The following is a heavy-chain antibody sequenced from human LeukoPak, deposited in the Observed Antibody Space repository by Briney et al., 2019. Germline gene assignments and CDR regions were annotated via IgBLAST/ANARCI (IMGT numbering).Heavy chain of an antibody. D-gene: IGHD6-13*01. J-gene: IGHJ5*02. CDR3: AREAGYSSSWYYLNWFDP. CDR2: ISYDGSNK. Sequence: GGSLRLSCAASGFTFSSYAMHWVRQAPGKGPEWVAVISYDGSNKYYADSVKGRFTISRDNSKNTLYLQMNSLRAEDTAVYYCAREAGYSSSWYYLNWFDPWGQGTLVTVSS. CDR1: GFTFSSYA. V-gene: IGHV3-30-3*01.